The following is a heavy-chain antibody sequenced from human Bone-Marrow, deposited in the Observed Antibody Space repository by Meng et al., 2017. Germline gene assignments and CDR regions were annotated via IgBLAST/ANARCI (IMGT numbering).Heavy chain of an antibody. Sequence: QVLLVQSGAEVKKPGSSVKVSCMTSGGAFNTYSLNWVRQAPGQGLEWMGGIIPMFGAANYAQKFQGRLTIFADESTGTSYMDLTSLTSEDTGVYFCARAMSSHSHASEWNIWGQGTLVTVS. CDR2: IIPMFGAA. V-gene: IGHV1-69*12. CDR3: ARAMSSHSHASEWNI. CDR1: GGAFNTYS. D-gene: IGHD3-16*01. J-gene: IGHJ4*02.